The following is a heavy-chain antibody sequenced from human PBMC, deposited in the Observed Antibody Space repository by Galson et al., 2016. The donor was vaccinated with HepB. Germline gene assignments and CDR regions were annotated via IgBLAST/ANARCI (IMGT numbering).Heavy chain of an antibody. CDR3: AKGGYSRHSDWLLVGMDV. Sequence: SLRLSCAASGFTFSNYGMHWVRQAPGTGLEWVAVISHAGTNTYYVASVKGRFTISRDNSKNTMYLQMDSLRAEDTAIYYCAKGGYSRHSDWLLVGMDVWGQGTTVTVSS. CDR2: ISHAGTNT. J-gene: IGHJ6*02. D-gene: IGHD3-9*01. CDR1: GFTFSNYG. V-gene: IGHV3-30*18.